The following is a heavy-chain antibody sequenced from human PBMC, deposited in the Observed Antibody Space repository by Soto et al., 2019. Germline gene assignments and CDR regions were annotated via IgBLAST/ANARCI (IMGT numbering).Heavy chain of an antibody. CDR1: EFTFSSYG. Sequence: QVQLVESGGGVVQPGRSLTLSCAASEFTFSSYGIHWVRQAPGKGLEWVAVISYDGSKKQYADSVKGRFTISRDTSKNXXHLQMNSLRAEDTAVYYCAKDTYYHDTTGYYVFDYWGQGTLVTVSS. CDR2: ISYDGSKK. J-gene: IGHJ4*02. V-gene: IGHV3-30*18. CDR3: AKDTYYHDTTGYYVFDY. D-gene: IGHD3-22*01.